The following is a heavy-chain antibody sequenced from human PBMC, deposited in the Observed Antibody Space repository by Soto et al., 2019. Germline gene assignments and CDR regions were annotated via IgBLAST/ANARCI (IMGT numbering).Heavy chain of an antibody. CDR3: ARSRLYCGGDCSLGTYGMDV. D-gene: IGHD2-21*02. J-gene: IGHJ6*02. CDR1: GFTFSSYA. CDR2: ISYDGSNK. Sequence: GGSLRLSCAASGFTFSSYAMHWVRQAPGKGLEWVAVISYDGSNKYYADSVKGRFTISRDNSKNTLYLQMNSLRAEDTAVYYCARSRLYCGGDCSLGTYGMDVWGQGTTVTVSS. V-gene: IGHV3-30-3*01.